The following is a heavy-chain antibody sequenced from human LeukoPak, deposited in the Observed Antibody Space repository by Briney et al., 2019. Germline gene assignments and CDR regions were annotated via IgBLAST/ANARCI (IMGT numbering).Heavy chain of an antibody. J-gene: IGHJ4*02. V-gene: IGHV3-23*01. Sequence: GGSLRLSCAASGFTLRNYAMAWVRQAPGKGLEWVSTISGGGDSTNFADSVKGRFTISRDNSQGTMSLQLSSLRAEDTAIYYCARSSRSWTDFDHRGQGTLVTVSS. D-gene: IGHD6-13*01. CDR3: ARSSRSWTDFDH. CDR1: GFTLRNYA. CDR2: ISGGGDST.